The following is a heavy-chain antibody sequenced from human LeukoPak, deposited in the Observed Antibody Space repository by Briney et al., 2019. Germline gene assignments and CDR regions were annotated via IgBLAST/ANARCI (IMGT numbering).Heavy chain of an antibody. J-gene: IGHJ4*02. CDR2: ISPDSNYK. V-gene: IGHV3-21*01. D-gene: IGHD5-12*01. CDR3: VRGGYRGFDYEY. Sequence: GGSLRLSCAASAFSLNAYNMNWVRQAPGKGLEWVSSISPDSNYKYYVDSVKGRFTISRDNAKSSLYLQMNSLRAEDTAVYYCVRGGYRGFDYEYWGQGTLVTVSS. CDR1: AFSLNAYN.